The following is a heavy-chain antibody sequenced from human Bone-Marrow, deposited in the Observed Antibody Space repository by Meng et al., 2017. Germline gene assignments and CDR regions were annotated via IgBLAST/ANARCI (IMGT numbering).Heavy chain of an antibody. V-gene: IGHV3-7*01. CDR1: GFTFSSFW. D-gene: IGHD4-17*01. CDR2: IKEDGSEE. CDR3: ARDPPGGVTTSFGSQGDY. J-gene: IGHJ4*02. Sequence: GGSLRLSCAASGFTFSSFWMSWVRQAPGKGLEWVANIKEDGSEEYYVDSVKGRFTISRDNAKNSLYLQMNSLRAEDTAVYYCARDPPGGVTTSFGSQGDYWGQGTLVTVSS.